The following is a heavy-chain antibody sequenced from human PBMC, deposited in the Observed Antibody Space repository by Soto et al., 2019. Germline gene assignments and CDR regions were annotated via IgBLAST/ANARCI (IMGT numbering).Heavy chain of an antibody. J-gene: IGHJ6*03. CDR1: GGSFSGYY. Sequence: SDTLSLTCAVYGGSFSGYYWSWIRQPPGKGLEWIGEINHSGSTNYNPSLKSRVTISVDTSKNQFSLKLSSVTAADTAVYYCARERQLGYCSSTSCYGYYYYYYMDVWGKGTTVTVSS. CDR3: ARERQLGYCSSTSCYGYYYYYYMDV. V-gene: IGHV4-34*01. D-gene: IGHD2-2*01. CDR2: INHSGST.